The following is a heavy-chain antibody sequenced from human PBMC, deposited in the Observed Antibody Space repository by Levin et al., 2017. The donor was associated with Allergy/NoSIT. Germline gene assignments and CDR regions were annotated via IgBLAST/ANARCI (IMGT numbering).Heavy chain of an antibody. D-gene: IGHD4-17*01. CDR1: GGTFSSYA. CDR2: IIPIFGTA. V-gene: IGHV1-69*13. J-gene: IGHJ3*02. Sequence: ASVKVSCKASGGTFSSYAISWVRQAPGQGLEWMGGIIPIFGTANYAQKFQGRVTITADESTSTAYMELSSLRSEDTAVYYCARVAHDYGDSDAFDIWGQGTMVTVSS. CDR3: ARVAHDYGDSDAFDI.